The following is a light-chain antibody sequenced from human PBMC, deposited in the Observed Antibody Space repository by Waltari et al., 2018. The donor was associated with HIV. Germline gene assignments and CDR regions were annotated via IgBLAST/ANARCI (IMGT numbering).Light chain of an antibody. CDR1: SSNIGDNY. CDR2: RNS. Sequence: QSALTQPPSTSGTPGQTVTIPCSGSSSNIGDNYVSWYQQLPGTAPKLLLYRNSQRPSGVRDRFSGSKSGTSASLAINDLRSEDEAEYHCAAWDDSLSGRVFGGGTNLTVL. CDR3: AAWDDSLSGRV. J-gene: IGLJ3*02. V-gene: IGLV1-47*01.